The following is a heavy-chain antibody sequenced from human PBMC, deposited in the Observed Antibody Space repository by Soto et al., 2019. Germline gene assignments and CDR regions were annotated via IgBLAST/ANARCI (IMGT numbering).Heavy chain of an antibody. J-gene: IGHJ4*02. CDR3: AREPYMITFGGVIAPDY. D-gene: IGHD3-16*02. CDR2: ISAYNGNT. V-gene: IGHV1-18*01. CDR1: GYTFTSYG. Sequence: QVQLVQSGAEVKKPGASVKVSCKASGYTFTSYGISWVRQAPGQGLEWMGWISAYNGNTDYAQKLQGRVTMTTDTSTSTAYMELRILRSDDTAVYYCAREPYMITFGGVIAPDYWGQGTLVTVSS.